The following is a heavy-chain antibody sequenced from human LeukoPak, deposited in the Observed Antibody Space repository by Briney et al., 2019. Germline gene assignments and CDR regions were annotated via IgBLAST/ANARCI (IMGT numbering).Heavy chain of an antibody. CDR3: ARVTAGYSSSWYFDY. D-gene: IGHD6-13*01. Sequence: GSLRLSCVASGFSFSDAWMTWVRQAPGKGLERIGEINHSGSTNYNPSLKSRVTISVDTSKNQFSLKLSSVTAADTAVYYCARVTAGYSSSWYFDYWGQGTLVTVSS. V-gene: IGHV4-34*01. CDR1: GFSFSDAW. J-gene: IGHJ4*02. CDR2: INHSGST.